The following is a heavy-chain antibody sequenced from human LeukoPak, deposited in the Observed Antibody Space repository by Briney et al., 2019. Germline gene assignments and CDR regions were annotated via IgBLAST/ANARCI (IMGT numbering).Heavy chain of an antibody. CDR1: GFTFSGSA. CDR2: IRSKANSYAT. Sequence: PGGSLRHSCAASGFTFSGSAMHWVRQASGKGLEWVGRIRSKANSYATAYAASVKGRFTISRDDSKNTAYLQMNSLKTEDTAVYYSTRLFGVDYWGQGTLVTVSS. CDR3: TRLFGVDY. J-gene: IGHJ4*02. D-gene: IGHD3-10*02. V-gene: IGHV3-73*01.